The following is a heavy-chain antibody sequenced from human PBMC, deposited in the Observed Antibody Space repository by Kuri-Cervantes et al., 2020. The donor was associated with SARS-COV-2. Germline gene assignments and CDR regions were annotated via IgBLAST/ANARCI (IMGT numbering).Heavy chain of an antibody. CDR1: GGSISSGDYY. Sequence: LRLSCTVSGGSISSGDYYWSWIRQPPGKGLEWIGYIYYSGSTNYNPSLKSRVTISVDPSKNQFSLKLSSVTAADTAVYYCAGGLRYYYYGMDVWGQGTTVTVSS. V-gene: IGHV4-30-4*01. CDR3: AGGLRYYYYGMDV. J-gene: IGHJ6*02. CDR2: IYYSGST.